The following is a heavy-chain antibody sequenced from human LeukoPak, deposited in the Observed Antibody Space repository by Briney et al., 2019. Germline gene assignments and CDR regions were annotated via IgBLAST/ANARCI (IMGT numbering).Heavy chain of an antibody. CDR3: AREETLYCSSTSCYGSGFDY. CDR2: IIPILGIA. Sequence: ASVKVSCKASGGTFSSYAISWVRQAPGQGLEWMGRIIPILGIANYAQKFQGRVTITADKSMSTAYMELSSLRSEDTAVYYCAREETLYCSSTSCYGSGFDYWGQGTLVTVSS. J-gene: IGHJ4*02. D-gene: IGHD2-2*01. V-gene: IGHV1-69*04. CDR1: GGTFSSYA.